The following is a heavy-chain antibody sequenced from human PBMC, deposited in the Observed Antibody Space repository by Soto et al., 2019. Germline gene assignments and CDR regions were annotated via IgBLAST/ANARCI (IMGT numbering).Heavy chain of an antibody. J-gene: IGHJ4*02. Sequence: QVQLVQSGAEVKKPGSSVKVSCKASGGTFSSYTISWVRQAPGQGLEWMGRIIPILGIANYAQKVQGRVTITAEESTSTAYMELSSLRSEDTAVYYCARETPVMTTVTRGYWGQGTLVTDSS. CDR2: IIPILGIA. CDR1: GGTFSSYT. V-gene: IGHV1-69*08. CDR3: ARETPVMTTVTRGY. D-gene: IGHD4-17*01.